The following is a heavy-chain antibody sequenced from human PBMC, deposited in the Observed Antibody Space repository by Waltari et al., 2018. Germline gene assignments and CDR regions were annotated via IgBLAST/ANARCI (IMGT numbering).Heavy chain of an antibody. CDR2: IYYSGST. Sequence: QVQLQESGPGLVKPSETLSLTCTVSGGSISSYYWSWIRQPPGKGLEWIGYIYYSGSTNDNPSLKSRVTISVDTSKNQFSLKLSSVTAADTAVYYCARSHYDSSGYYVGDAFDIWGQGTMVTVSS. V-gene: IGHV4-59*01. CDR1: GGSISSYY. J-gene: IGHJ3*02. CDR3: ARSHYDSSGYYVGDAFDI. D-gene: IGHD3-22*01.